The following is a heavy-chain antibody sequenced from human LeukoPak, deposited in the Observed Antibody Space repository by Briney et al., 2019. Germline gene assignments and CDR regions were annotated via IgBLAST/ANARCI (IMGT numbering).Heavy chain of an antibody. Sequence: ASVKVSCKASGGTFSSYAISWVRQAPGQGLEWMGRIIPILGITNYAQMFQGRVTITADKSTSTAYMELSSLRSEDTAVYYCARDTGSDYHDAFDIWGQGTMVTVSS. CDR2: IIPILGIT. J-gene: IGHJ3*02. CDR3: ARDTGSDYHDAFDI. CDR1: GGTFSSYA. V-gene: IGHV1-69*04. D-gene: IGHD1-26*01.